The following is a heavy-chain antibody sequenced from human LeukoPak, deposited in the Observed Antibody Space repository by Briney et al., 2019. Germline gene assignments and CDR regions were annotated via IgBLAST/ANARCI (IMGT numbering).Heavy chain of an antibody. J-gene: IGHJ6*03. CDR3: ATTRAPSNGRVLYYMDV. CDR1: GFTFSSYS. CDR2: IISSSSHM. D-gene: IGHD1-1*01. V-gene: IGHV3-21*01. Sequence: PGESLRLSCAASGFTFSSYSMNWVRQAPGKGLGWVSSIISSSSHMYYADSVKGRFTISRDNAKNSLYLQMNSLRAEDTAVYYCATTRAPSNGRVLYYMDVWGKGTTVTVSS.